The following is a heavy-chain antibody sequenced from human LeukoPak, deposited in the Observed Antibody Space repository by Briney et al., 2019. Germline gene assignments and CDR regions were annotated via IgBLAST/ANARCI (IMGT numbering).Heavy chain of an antibody. Sequence: MTGGSLRLSCAASGFTFSDYYMSWIRQAPGKGLEWVSYISSSGSTIYYADSVKGRFTISRDNAKNSLYLQMNSLRAEDTAVYYCARAEYYDFWSGYYTDYYYGMDVWGQGTTVTVSS. D-gene: IGHD3-3*01. CDR2: ISSSGSTI. J-gene: IGHJ6*02. CDR1: GFTFSDYY. V-gene: IGHV3-11*01. CDR3: ARAEYYDFWSGYYTDYYYGMDV.